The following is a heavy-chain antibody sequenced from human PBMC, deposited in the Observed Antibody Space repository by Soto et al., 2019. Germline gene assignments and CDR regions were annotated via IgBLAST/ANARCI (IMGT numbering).Heavy chain of an antibody. D-gene: IGHD2-15*01. J-gene: IGHJ3*01. V-gene: IGHV4-59*07. CDR2: VSYSGKT. CDR3: PRQQYSVVTAFDV. CDR1: GGSITPYY. Sequence: QVQLQESGPGLVKTSDTLSLTCTVSGGSITPYYWSWIRQPPGEGLEWSGYVSYSGKTGYNPSLKSRVSMSIATSKHEFSLKLTPLTSADAATYFCPRQQYSVVTAFDVWGQRTTVAVSS.